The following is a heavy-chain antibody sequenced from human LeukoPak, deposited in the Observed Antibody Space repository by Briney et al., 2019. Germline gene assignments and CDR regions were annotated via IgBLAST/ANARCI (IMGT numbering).Heavy chain of an antibody. CDR2: ISGSGGST. J-gene: IGHJ4*02. Sequence: PGGSLRLSCAASGFTVSSNYMSWVRQAPGKGLEWVSGISGSGGSTYYADSVRGRFTISRDNSKNTLYLQMNSLRAEDTAVYYCAKDLEEWELKTPFDYWGQGTLVPVSS. V-gene: IGHV3-23*01. D-gene: IGHD1-26*01. CDR3: AKDLEEWELKTPFDY. CDR1: GFTVSSNY.